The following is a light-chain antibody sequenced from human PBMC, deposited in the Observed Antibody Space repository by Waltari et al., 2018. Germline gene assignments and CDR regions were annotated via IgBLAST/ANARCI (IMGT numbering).Light chain of an antibody. CDR1: QSISSY. Sequence: DIQMTQSPSSLSASVGDRVTITCRASQSISSYLNWYQQKPGKAPKLLIYAASSLQSGGPSRLTGRGSGTSVNITSSRLQPEDLATYDWQQSYSTRWTSVQGTKVESK. CDR3: QQSYSTRWT. CDR2: AAS. J-gene: IGKJ1*01. V-gene: IGKV1-39*01.